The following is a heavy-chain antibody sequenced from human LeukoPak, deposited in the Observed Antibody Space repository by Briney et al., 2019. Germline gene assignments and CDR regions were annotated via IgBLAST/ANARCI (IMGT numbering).Heavy chain of an antibody. CDR3: AKDYSGSYDAFDI. D-gene: IGHD3-10*01. Sequence: GGSLRLSCAASGFTFSSYAMSWVRQAPGKGLEWVSAISGSGGSTYYADSVKGRFTISRDNSKNTLYLQLNSLRAEDTAVYYCAKDYSGSYDAFDIWGQGTMVTVSS. J-gene: IGHJ3*02. V-gene: IGHV3-23*01. CDR1: GFTFSSYA. CDR2: ISGSGGST.